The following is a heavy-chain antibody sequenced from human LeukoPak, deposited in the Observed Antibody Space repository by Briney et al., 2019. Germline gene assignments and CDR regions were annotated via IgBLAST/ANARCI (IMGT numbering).Heavy chain of an antibody. CDR1: GFTFSSYG. CDR2: ISGSGGST. Sequence: GGTLRLSCAAPGFTFSSYGMSWVRQAPGKGLEWVSAISGSGGSTYYADSVKGRFTISRDNSKNTLYLQMNSLRAEDTAVYYCAKDRSGSYDYWGQGTLVTVSS. J-gene: IGHJ4*02. V-gene: IGHV3-23*01. D-gene: IGHD1-26*01. CDR3: AKDRSGSYDY.